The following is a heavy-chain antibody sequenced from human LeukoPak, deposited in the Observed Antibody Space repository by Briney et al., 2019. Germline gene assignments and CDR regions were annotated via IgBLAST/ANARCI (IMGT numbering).Heavy chain of an antibody. D-gene: IGHD5-12*01. Sequence: SETLSLTCAVSGGSISSSNWWSWVRQPPGKGLEWIGEIYHSGSTNYNPSLKSRVTISVDTSQNQFYLKLSSVTAADTAVYYCARDGYSGSDALWGQGTLVTVSS. CDR2: IYHSGST. CDR3: ARDGYSGSDAL. CDR1: GGSISSSNW. V-gene: IGHV4-4*02. J-gene: IGHJ4*02.